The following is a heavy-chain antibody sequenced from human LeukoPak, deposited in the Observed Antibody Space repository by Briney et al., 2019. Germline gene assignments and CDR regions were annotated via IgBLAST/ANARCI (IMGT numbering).Heavy chain of an antibody. CDR2: ISSGSNYI. D-gene: IGHD2-2*01. CDR1: GFTFSSFT. J-gene: IGHJ5*02. V-gene: IGHV3-21*01. Sequence: GGSLRLSCAASGFTFSSFTMTWVRQAPGKGQEWVSSISSGSNYIYDADAVKGRFTISRDNAKNSPYLQMDSLRAEDTAVYYCARGDCITSRCYLPNWFDPWGQGTLVTVSS. CDR3: ARGDCITSRCYLPNWFDP.